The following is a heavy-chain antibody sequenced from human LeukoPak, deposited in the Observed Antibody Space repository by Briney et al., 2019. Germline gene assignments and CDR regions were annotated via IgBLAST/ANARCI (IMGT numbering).Heavy chain of an antibody. CDR2: ISGSGGST. J-gene: IGHJ4*02. CDR1: GFTFSSYA. D-gene: IGHD6-6*01. V-gene: IGHV3-23*01. Sequence: GGSLRLSCAASGFTFSSYAMSWVRQAPGKGLEGVSAISGSGGSTYYADSVKGRFTISRDNAKNSLYLRMNSLRDGDTAVYYCAREVTSGYWGQGTLVTVSS. CDR3: AREVTSGY.